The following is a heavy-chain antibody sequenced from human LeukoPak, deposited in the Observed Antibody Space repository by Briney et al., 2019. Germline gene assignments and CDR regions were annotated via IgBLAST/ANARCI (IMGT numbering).Heavy chain of an antibody. V-gene: IGHV3-74*01. D-gene: IGHD6-6*01. Sequence: GGALRLSCTASGFSFSGHWMHWARQLPGKGLVWVSRISPTGSTTSYADSVKGRFTVSRDNAKNTLYLQVNNLRAEDTPVYYCARGPNSNWSGRDFWGQGTLLTVSS. CDR3: ARGPNSNWSGRDF. CDR2: ISPTGSTT. CDR1: GFSFSGHW. J-gene: IGHJ4*02.